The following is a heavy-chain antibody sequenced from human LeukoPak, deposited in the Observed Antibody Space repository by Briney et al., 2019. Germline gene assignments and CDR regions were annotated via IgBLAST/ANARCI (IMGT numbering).Heavy chain of an antibody. J-gene: IGHJ4*02. D-gene: IGHD3-10*01. V-gene: IGHV4-59*11. CDR2: FYYSGDT. Sequence: PSETLSLTCTVSGGSISSHYWNWIRQPPGKGLEWIGYFYYSGDTKYNLSLKSRVTISVDMSKNQFSLKLSSVTAADTAVYYCARYYSGSGTYQEFDYWGQGILVTVSS. CDR1: GGSISSHY. CDR3: ARYYSGSGTYQEFDY.